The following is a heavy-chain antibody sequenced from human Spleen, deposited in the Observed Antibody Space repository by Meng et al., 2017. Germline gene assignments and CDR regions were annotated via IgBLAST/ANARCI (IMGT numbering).Heavy chain of an antibody. CDR1: GGSISSSNW. CDR3: ARDPPFDS. J-gene: IGHJ4*02. CDR2: ISQRGNT. V-gene: IGHV4-4*02. Sequence: QVQLQDSGPGLVKPSGTLSLTCGVSGGSISSSNWWSWVRQPPGKELEWIGEISQRGNTKYNPSLKSRVTISVDKSKNQFSLRLTSVTAADTAVYYCARDPPFDSWGQGTPVTVSS.